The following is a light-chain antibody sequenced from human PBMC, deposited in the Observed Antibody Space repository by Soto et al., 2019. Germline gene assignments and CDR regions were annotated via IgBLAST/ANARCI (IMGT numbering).Light chain of an antibody. J-gene: IGLJ2*01. CDR1: SSNIGAGYD. V-gene: IGLV1-40*01. CDR2: GNT. CDR3: QSYDTSLSSMV. Sequence: QSVLTQPPSVSGAPGQRVTISCTGSSSNIGAGYDVHWYQQLPGTAPKPLIFGNTNRPSGVPDRFPGSKSGTSASLAITGLQAEDEADYYCQSYDTSLSSMVFGGGTKLTVL.